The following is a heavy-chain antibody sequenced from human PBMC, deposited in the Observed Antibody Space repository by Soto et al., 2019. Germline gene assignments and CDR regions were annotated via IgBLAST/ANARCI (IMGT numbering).Heavy chain of an antibody. CDR3: ARQGAGKGSGSYPPDYYYYMDV. Sequence: GESLKISCKGSGYSFTSYWIGWVRQMPGKGLEWMGIIYPGDSDTRYSPSFQGQVTISADKSISTAYLQWSSLKASDTAMYYCARQGAGKGSGSYPPDYYYYMDVWGKGTTVTVSS. CDR1: GYSFTSYW. D-gene: IGHD3-10*01. CDR2: IYPGDSDT. J-gene: IGHJ6*03. V-gene: IGHV5-51*01.